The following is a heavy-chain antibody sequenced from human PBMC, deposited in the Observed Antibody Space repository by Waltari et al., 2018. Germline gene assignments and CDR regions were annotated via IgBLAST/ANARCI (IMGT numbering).Heavy chain of an antibody. CDR2: ISEDGSNE. V-gene: IGHV3-30*18. J-gene: IGHJ6*02. Sequence: QVQLVESGGGVVQPGKSLRVSCDVPGFTFSASGMHGVRQAPGKGLEWVAVISEDGSNEYYADSVKGRFTISRDNSDNTVYLQMNSLRPEDTAVYYCAKDQCWNCYILDVWGQGTTVTVS. D-gene: IGHD1-7*01. CDR1: GFTFSASG. CDR3: AKDQCWNCYILDV.